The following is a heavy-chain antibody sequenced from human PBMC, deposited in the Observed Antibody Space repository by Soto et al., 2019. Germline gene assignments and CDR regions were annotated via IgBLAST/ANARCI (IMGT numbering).Heavy chain of an antibody. CDR2: TSDDGNNK. D-gene: IGHD6-13*01. V-gene: IGHV3-30-3*01. CDR1: GFTFSSYA. Sequence: QVQLVESGGGVVQPGTSLRLSCAASGFTFSSYAMHWVRQAPGKGLEWVAVTSDDGNNKNYADSVKGRFTISRDNSNNMWYLQMNNLRVEDTAVYYCASEGTRAAARDNWFDSWGQGTLVTVSS. J-gene: IGHJ5*01. CDR3: ASEGTRAAARDNWFDS.